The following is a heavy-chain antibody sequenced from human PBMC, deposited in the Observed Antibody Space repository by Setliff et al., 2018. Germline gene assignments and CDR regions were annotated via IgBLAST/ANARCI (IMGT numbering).Heavy chain of an antibody. CDR2: IYTSGST. D-gene: IGHD3-10*01. J-gene: IGHJ4*02. CDR1: GGSISSYY. V-gene: IGHV4-4*07. CDR3: VRQEEETSMVMYYFTS. Sequence: SETLSLTCTVSGGSISSYYWSWIRQPAGKGLEWIGRIYTSGSTNYNPSLKSGVTMSVDTSKNQFSLKLSSVTAADTAVYYCVRQEEETSMVMYYFTSWGPGILVTVSS.